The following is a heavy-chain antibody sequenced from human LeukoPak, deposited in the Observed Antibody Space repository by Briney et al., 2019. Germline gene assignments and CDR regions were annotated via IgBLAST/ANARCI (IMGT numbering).Heavy chain of an antibody. CDR3: ARDPGVGYCGSTSCYRGAFDI. CDR2: ISSSGSYI. D-gene: IGHD2-2*02. V-gene: IGHV3-21*01. Sequence: GGSLRLSCAASGFTFSSYSMNWVRQAPGKGLEWVSSISSSGSYIYYADSVKGRFTISRDNAKNSLYLQMNSLRAEDTAVYYCARDPGVGYCGSTSCYRGAFDIWGQGTMVTVSS. J-gene: IGHJ3*02. CDR1: GFTFSSYS.